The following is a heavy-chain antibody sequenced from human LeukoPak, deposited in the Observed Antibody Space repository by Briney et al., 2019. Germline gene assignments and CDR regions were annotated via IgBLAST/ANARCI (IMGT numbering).Heavy chain of an antibody. V-gene: IGHV1-46*01. CDR3: GRGPGHGDDGGGYCFYC. D-gene: IGHD3-22*01. Sequence: ASVKVSCKASGYTFTRYYLYWVRQAPGQGLGWMGVINPSGGSTTSAQKFQGRVTMTRDTSTSTVYMELRSLRAEDTAVYYCGRGPGHGDDGGGYCFYCRGQGTLVTVS. CDR1: GYTFTRYY. CDR2: INPSGGST. J-gene: IGHJ4*02.